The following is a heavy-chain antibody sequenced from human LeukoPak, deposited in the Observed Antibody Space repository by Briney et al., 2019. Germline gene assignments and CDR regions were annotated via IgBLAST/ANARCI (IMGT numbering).Heavy chain of an antibody. CDR1: GFTFSSYA. CDR3: AKDPTDYDFWSGLAQYFDY. CDR2: ISGSGGST. Sequence: PGGSLRLSCAASGFTFSSYAMSWVRQAPGKGLEWVSAISGSGGSTYYADSVKGRFTISRDNSKNTLYLQMNSLRAEDTAVYYCAKDPTDYDFWSGLAQYFDYWGQGTLVTVSS. V-gene: IGHV3-23*01. J-gene: IGHJ4*02. D-gene: IGHD3-3*01.